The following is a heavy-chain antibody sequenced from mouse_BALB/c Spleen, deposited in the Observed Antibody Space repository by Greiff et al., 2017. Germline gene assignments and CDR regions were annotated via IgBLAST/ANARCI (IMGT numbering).Heavy chain of an antibody. V-gene: IGHV1-55*01. J-gene: IGHJ3*01. CDR2: IYPGSGST. CDR1: GYNFTSYW. Sequence: VQLQQPGAELVKPGTSVKLSCTASGYNFTSYWINWVKLRPGQGLEWIGDIYPGSGSTNYNEKFKSKATLTVDTSSSTAYMQLSSLASEDSALYYCARREYYGSSTWFAYWGQGTLVTVSA. CDR3: ARREYYGSSTWFAY. D-gene: IGHD1-1*01.